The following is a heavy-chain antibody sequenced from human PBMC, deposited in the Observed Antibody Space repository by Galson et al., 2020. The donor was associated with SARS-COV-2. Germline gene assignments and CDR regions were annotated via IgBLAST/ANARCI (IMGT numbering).Heavy chain of an antibody. CDR3: ARIEMATMGYYFDV. J-gene: IGHJ4*01. CDR1: GDYIPNRDYY. D-gene: IGHD5-12*01. Sequence: SQTLSLTCTVSGDYIPNRDYYWTWTRQPPGKGLEWIGYVYYSGHTYFNPSLKSRLNISINTSKNQFSLKVNPVTAADTAVYYGARIEMATMGYYFDVWGHGTLVTVSS. V-gene: IGHV4-30-4*08. CDR2: VYYSGHT.